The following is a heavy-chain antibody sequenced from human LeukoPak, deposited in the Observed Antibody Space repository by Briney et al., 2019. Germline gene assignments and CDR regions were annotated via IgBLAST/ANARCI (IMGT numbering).Heavy chain of an antibody. Sequence: ASVKVSCKASGYLFTGYFIHWVRQAPGQGLEWIGCINPNSSGTNYAQKFQGRVTMIRDTSTSTAYMELRSLRSDATAVYYCARDLRMAGLSEGSDYWGQGTLVTVSS. CDR2: INPNSSGT. V-gene: IGHV1-2*02. J-gene: IGHJ4*02. D-gene: IGHD5-24*01. CDR3: ARDLRMAGLSEGSDY. CDR1: GYLFTGYF.